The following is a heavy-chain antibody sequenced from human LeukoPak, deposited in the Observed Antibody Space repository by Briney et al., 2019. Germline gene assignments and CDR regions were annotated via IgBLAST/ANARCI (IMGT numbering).Heavy chain of an antibody. CDR3: ARDPTSAGWFDP. CDR1: GSTFSSYS. D-gene: IGHD3-16*01. J-gene: IGHJ5*02. V-gene: IGHV3-21*01. CDR2: ISSSSSYI. Sequence: GGSLRLSCAASGSTFSSYSMNWVRQAPGKGLEWVSSISSSSSYIYYADSVKGRFTISRDNAKNSLYLQMNSLRAEDTAVYYCARDPTSAGWFDPWGQGTLVTVSS.